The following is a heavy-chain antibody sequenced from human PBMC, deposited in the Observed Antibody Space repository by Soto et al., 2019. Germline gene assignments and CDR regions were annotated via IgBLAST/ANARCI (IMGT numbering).Heavy chain of an antibody. J-gene: IGHJ4*02. CDR3: ARGRNGDY. CDR2: ISAHNGNT. CDR1: GYAFTTYG. V-gene: IGHV1-18*01. Sequence: QVHLVQSGAEVKKPGASVKVSCKGSGYAFTTYGITWVRQAPGQGLEWMGWISAHNGNTNYAQKLQGRVTVTRDTPTSTAYRDLRSLRSDDTAVYYCARGRNGDYWGQGALVTVSP. D-gene: IGHD1-1*01.